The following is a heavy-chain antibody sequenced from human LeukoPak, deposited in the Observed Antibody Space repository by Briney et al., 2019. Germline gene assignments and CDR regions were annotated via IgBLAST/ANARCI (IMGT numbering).Heavy chain of an antibody. D-gene: IGHD3-22*01. J-gene: IGHJ5*02. CDR1: GGSISRGDYY. CDR3: ARPYYYDSRIDP. CDR2: MYYSGST. V-gene: IGHV4-30-4*01. Sequence: SETLSLTCTVSGGSISRGDYYWSWIRQPPGKGLDRIAYMYYSGSTYYNPSLKSRVTMSADTSKNQLSLKLSSVTAADTAVYYCARPYYYDSRIDPWGQGILVTVSS.